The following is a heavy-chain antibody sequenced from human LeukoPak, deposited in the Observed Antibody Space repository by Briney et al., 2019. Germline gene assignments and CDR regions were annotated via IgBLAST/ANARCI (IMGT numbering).Heavy chain of an antibody. CDR1: GYTFTNHG. J-gene: IGHJ4*02. V-gene: IGHV1-18*01. CDR3: ARDPSNTSGWSPYFDF. D-gene: IGHD6-19*01. Sequence: SVKVSCKASGYTFTNHGIAWVRQAPGQGLEWMGWISCYNGDTRYVQKLQGRVTMSTDTSTTTAYMELTSLRSDDTAVYYCARDPSNTSGWSPYFDFWGQGTLVTVSS. CDR2: ISCYNGDT.